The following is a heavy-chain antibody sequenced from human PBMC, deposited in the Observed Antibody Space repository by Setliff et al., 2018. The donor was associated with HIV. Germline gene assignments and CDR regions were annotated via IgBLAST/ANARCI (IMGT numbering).Heavy chain of an antibody. CDR1: GGAFNTSSSY. V-gene: IGHV4-39*01. CDR3: ARPVEMANREFDY. D-gene: IGHD1-26*01. J-gene: IGHJ4*02. Sequence: PSETLSLTCTVSGGAFNTSSSYWGWIRQHPGKGLEWIGNIYYSGSTYYNPSLKSRVTISVDTSKNQFSLKLSSVTAADTAVYYCARPVEMANREFDYWGQGTLVTVSS. CDR2: IYYSGST.